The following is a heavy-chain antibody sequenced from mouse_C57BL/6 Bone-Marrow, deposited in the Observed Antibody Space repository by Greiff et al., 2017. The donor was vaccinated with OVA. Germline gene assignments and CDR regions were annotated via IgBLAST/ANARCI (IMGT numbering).Heavy chain of an antibody. Sequence: QVQLKESGPGLVAPSPSLSITCTVSGFSLTSYAISWVRQPPGQGLEWLGVIWPGGGANNNSALISSLGISKDNSKSKVFLKMKSLQTDDTARYYCARGGSFGYFDVWGTGTTVTVSS. CDR1: GFSLTSYA. CDR2: IWPGGGA. J-gene: IGHJ1*03. V-gene: IGHV2-9-1*01. CDR3: ARGGSFGYFDV. D-gene: IGHD1-1*01.